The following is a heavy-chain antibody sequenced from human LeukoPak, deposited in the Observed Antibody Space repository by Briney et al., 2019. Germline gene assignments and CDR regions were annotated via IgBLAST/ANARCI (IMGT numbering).Heavy chain of an antibody. Sequence: GGSLRLSCAASGFTVSSNYMSWIRQAPGKGLEWVSYISSSGSTIYYADSVKGRFTISRDNAKNSLYLQMNSLRAEDTAVYYCARDGPYYGSGSSYYYYGMDVWGQGTTVTVSS. CDR3: ARDGPYYGSGSSYYYYGMDV. J-gene: IGHJ6*02. D-gene: IGHD3-10*01. V-gene: IGHV3-11*01. CDR2: ISSSGSTI. CDR1: GFTVSSNY.